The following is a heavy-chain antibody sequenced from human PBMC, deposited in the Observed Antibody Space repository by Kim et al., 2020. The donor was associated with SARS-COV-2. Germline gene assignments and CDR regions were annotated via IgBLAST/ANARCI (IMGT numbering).Heavy chain of an antibody. CDR1: GGSISSSSYY. CDR3: ARCLGEKNWFDP. Sequence: SETLSLTCTVTGGSISSSSYYWGWIRQPPGKGLEWIGSIYYSGSTYYNPSLKSRVTISVDTSKNQFSLKLISVTAADTSVYYCARCLGEKNWFDPWGQGT. CDR2: IYYSGST. V-gene: IGHV4-39*01. D-gene: IGHD1-26*01. J-gene: IGHJ5*02.